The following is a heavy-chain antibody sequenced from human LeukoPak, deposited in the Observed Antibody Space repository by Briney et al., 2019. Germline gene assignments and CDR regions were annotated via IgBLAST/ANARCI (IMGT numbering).Heavy chain of an antibody. CDR2: IYPGDSDT. V-gene: IGHV5-51*07. CDR1: GYSFPNYW. Sequence: GESLKISCRGSGYSFPNYWIAWVHQMPGKGLEWMGIIYPGDSDTRYSPSFQGQVTISVDKSISTASLQWSSLKASDTAIFYCARRRNYCSNGKCDPYDVGMDAWGQGTTVTVS. J-gene: IGHJ6*02. D-gene: IGHD2-8*01. CDR3: ARRRNYCSNGKCDPYDVGMDA.